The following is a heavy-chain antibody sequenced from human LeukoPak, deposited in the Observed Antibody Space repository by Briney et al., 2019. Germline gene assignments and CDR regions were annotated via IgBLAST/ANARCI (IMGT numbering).Heavy chain of an antibody. V-gene: IGHV4-39*01. J-gene: IGHJ3*02. CDR3: ARLRTTSHDAFDI. D-gene: IGHD2-2*01. Sequence: PSETLSLTCTVSGGSISSNSNYWGWIRQPPGKELEWIGSIYYSGSTYYNLSLKSRVTISVDTSKNQFSLNLSSVTAADTAVYYCARLRTTSHDAFDIWGQGTMVTVSS. CDR2: IYYSGST. CDR1: GGSISSNSNY.